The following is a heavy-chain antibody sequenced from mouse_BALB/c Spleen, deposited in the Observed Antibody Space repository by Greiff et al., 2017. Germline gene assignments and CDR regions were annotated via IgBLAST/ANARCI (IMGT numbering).Heavy chain of an antibody. J-gene: IGHJ4*01. CDR3: AREYYYGSSRPLYAMDY. V-gene: IGHV3-2*02. CDR1: GYSITSDYA. CDR2: TSYSGST. Sequence: EVKLVESGPGLVKPSQSLSLTCTVTGYSITSDYAWNWIRQFPGNKLEWMGYTSYSGSTSYNPSLKSRISITRDTSKNQFFLQLNSVTTEDTATYYCAREYYYGSSRPLYAMDYWGQGTSVTVSS. D-gene: IGHD1-1*01.